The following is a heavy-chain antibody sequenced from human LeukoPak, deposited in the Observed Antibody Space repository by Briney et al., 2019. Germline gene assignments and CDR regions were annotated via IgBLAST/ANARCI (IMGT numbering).Heavy chain of an antibody. CDR1: GFTFGAYW. J-gene: IGHJ4*02. V-gene: IGHV3-7*01. D-gene: IGHD3-16*02. Sequence: GGSLRLSCAASGFTFGAYWMSWFRQAPGKGPEWVASIKDDGSAQFYVDSLEGRFTISRDNAKNTLYLQMDTMRVEDTAVYYCARHIVGEQNFEYWSQGTLVTVSS. CDR2: IKDDGSAQ. CDR3: ARHIVGEQNFEY.